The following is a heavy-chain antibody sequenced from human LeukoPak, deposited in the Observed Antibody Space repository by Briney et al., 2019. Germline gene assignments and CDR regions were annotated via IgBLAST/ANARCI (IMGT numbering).Heavy chain of an antibody. J-gene: IGHJ5*02. D-gene: IGHD2-15*01. Sequence: PGGSLRLSCVASGFTFSSKWMSWVRQAPGKGLEWVANINQDGSEKYYVDSVKGRFTISRDNAKNSLHLQMNSLRAEDTAVYYCARAISGAWGQGTLVTVSS. CDR1: GFTFSSKW. CDR2: INQDGSEK. CDR3: ARAISGA. V-gene: IGHV3-7*04.